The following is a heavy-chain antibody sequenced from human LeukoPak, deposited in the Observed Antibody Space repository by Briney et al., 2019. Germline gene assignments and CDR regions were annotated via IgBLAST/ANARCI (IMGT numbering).Heavy chain of an antibody. V-gene: IGHV4-34*01. D-gene: IGHD1-26*01. CDR2: INHSGST. CDR1: GGSFSGYY. J-gene: IGHJ4*02. Sequence: PSETLSLTCAVYGGSFSGYYWSWIRQPPGKGREWIGEINHSGSTNYNPSLKSRVTISVDTSKNQFSLKLSSVTAADTAVYYCARGVGAHFDYWGQGTLVTVSS. CDR3: ARGVGAHFDY.